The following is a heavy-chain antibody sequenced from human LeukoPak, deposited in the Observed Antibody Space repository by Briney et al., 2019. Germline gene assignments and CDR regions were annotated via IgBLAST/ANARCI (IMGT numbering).Heavy chain of an antibody. D-gene: IGHD3-22*01. CDR1: GFTFSSYE. V-gene: IGHV3-30*02. CDR2: IRYDGSNK. J-gene: IGHJ4*02. Sequence: PGGSLRLSCAASGFTFSSYEMHWVRQAQGKGLEWVAFIRYDGSNKYYADSVKGRFTISRDNSKNTLYLQMNSLRAEDTAVYYCAKDRAYYYDSSGYFDYWGQGTLVTVSS. CDR3: AKDRAYYYDSSGYFDY.